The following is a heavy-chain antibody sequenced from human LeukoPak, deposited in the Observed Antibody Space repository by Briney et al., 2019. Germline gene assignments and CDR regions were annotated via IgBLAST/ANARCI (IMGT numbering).Heavy chain of an antibody. Sequence: GGSLRLSCAASGFTFSSYSMNWVRQAPGKGLEWVSYISSSSSTIYYADSVKGRFTISRDNAKNSLYLQMNSLRAEDTAVYYCARELTAMGDYWGQGTLVTVSS. CDR1: GFTFSSYS. D-gene: IGHD5-18*01. J-gene: IGHJ4*02. CDR2: ISSSSSTI. V-gene: IGHV3-48*01. CDR3: ARELTAMGDY.